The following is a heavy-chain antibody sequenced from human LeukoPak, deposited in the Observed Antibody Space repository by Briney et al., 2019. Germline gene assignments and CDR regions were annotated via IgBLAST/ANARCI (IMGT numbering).Heavy chain of an antibody. D-gene: IGHD5-18*01. CDR1: GCTLSSYA. V-gene: IGHV3-23*01. J-gene: IGHJ6*03. CDR3: ANGDTAMAGHYYYYMDV. CDR2: ISGSGGST. Sequence: PWGSLRLSCEASGCTLSSYAMSWVREAPGKGLEWVSAISGSGGSTYYADSVKSRFTISRDNSKNTLYLQMNSLRAEDTAVYYCANGDTAMAGHYYYYMDVWGKGTTVTVSS.